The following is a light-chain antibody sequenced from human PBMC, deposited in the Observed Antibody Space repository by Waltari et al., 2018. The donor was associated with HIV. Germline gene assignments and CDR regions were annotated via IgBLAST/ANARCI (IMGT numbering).Light chain of an antibody. J-gene: IGKJ4*02. CDR1: QDIRDE. CDR3: LRPHDYPPLT. CDR2: ASS. Sequence: DIQMTQSPSSLSASVGVRVTITCRASQDIRDELGWYQQKSGNHPKRLIDASSSLQSGVPSRFSGSGSGTEFTLTISCLQPEDFGRHYCLRPHDYPPLTFGGGTKVEIK. V-gene: IGKV1-17*01.